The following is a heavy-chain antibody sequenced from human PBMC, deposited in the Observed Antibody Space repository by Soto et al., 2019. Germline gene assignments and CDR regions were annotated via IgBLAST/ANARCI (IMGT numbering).Heavy chain of an antibody. D-gene: IGHD3-9*01. CDR3: ARVLTGAFDY. CDR1: GFTFSSYW. Sequence: EVQLVESGGGLVQPGGSLRLSCAASGFTFSSYWMSWVRQAPGKGLEWVANIKQEGSEKYYVDSVKGRFTISRDNAKNSLYLQMNSLRAEDTAVYHCARVLTGAFDYWGQVTLVTVSS. CDR2: IKQEGSEK. J-gene: IGHJ4*02. V-gene: IGHV3-7*01.